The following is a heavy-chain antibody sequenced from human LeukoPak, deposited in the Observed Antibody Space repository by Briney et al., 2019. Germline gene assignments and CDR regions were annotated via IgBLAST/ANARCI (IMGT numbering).Heavy chain of an antibody. Sequence: GGSLRLSCAASGFTFSAYEMNWARQAPGKGLEWVSYICSSGSTVYYADSVKGRFTISRDNAKNSLYMQMESLRDEDTAIYYCARDTLEYSNSPDALDIWGQGTMVTVSS. D-gene: IGHD4-23*01. J-gene: IGHJ3*02. CDR1: GFTFSAYE. CDR2: ICSSGSTV. V-gene: IGHV3-48*03. CDR3: ARDTLEYSNSPDALDI.